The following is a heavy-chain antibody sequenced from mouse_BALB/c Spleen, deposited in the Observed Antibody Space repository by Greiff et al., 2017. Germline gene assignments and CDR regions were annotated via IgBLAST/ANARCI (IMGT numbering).Heavy chain of an antibody. D-gene: IGHD2-1*01. CDR1: GFTFSSFG. CDR3: ARDGNYPYYYAMDY. CDR2: ISSGSSTI. J-gene: IGHJ4*01. V-gene: IGHV5-17*02. Sequence: EVQLVESGGGLVQPGGSRKLSCAASGFTFSSFGMHWVRQAPEKGLEWVAYISSGSSTIYYADTVKGRFTISRDNPKNTLFLQMTSLRSEDTAMYYCARDGNYPYYYAMDYWGQGTSVTVSS.